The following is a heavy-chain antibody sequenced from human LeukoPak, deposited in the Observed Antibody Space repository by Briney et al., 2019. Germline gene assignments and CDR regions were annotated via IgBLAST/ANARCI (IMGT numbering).Heavy chain of an antibody. CDR2: ISGSGGST. V-gene: IGHV3-23*01. Sequence: PGGSLRPSCAASGFTFSSYAMSWVRQAPGKGLEWVSAISGSGGSTYYADSVKGRFTISRDNSKNTLYLQMNSLRAEDTAVYYCAKDFNDYYDSSGYLDYWGQGTLVTVSS. D-gene: IGHD3-22*01. CDR3: AKDFNDYYDSSGYLDY. J-gene: IGHJ4*02. CDR1: GFTFSSYA.